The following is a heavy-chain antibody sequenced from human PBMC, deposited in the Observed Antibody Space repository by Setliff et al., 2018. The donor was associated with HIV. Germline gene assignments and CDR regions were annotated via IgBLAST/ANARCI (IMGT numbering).Heavy chain of an antibody. Sequence: PGGSLRLSCAASGFTFSDHYMDWVRQAPGKGLEWVGRTTNKADSYNTNYAASVKGRFTIARDDSKKSLYLQMNSLKIEDTAVCYCVRGLGSEFDYWGQGTLVTVSS. CDR1: GFTFSDHY. CDR2: TTNKADSYNT. J-gene: IGHJ4*02. CDR3: VRGLGSEFDY. D-gene: IGHD2-15*01. V-gene: IGHV3-72*01.